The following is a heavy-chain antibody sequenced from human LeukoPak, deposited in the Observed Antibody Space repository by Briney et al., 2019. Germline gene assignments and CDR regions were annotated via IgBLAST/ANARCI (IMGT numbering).Heavy chain of an antibody. V-gene: IGHV4-59*01. CDR3: ARDHKMYYFDY. CDR1: GGSISSYY. D-gene: IGHD5-24*01. CDR2: IYYSGST. J-gene: IGHJ4*02. Sequence: PSETLSLTCTVSGGSISSYYWSWIRQPPGKGLEWIGYIYYSGSTNYNPSLKSRVTTSVDTSKNQFSLKLSSVTAADTAVYYCARDHKMYYFDYWGQGTLVTVSS.